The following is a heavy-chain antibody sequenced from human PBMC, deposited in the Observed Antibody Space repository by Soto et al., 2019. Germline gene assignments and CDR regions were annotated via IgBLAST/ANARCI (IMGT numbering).Heavy chain of an antibody. J-gene: IGHJ4*02. V-gene: IGHV4-30-4*01. Sequence: SETLSLTCTVSGGSISSGDYYWSWIRQPPGKGLEWIGYIYYSGSTYYNPSLKSRVTISVDTSKNQFSLKLSSVTAADTAVYYCAQQYCGGDCYSNFDYWGQGTLVTVS. CDR1: GGSISSGDYY. CDR2: IYYSGST. CDR3: AQQYCGGDCYSNFDY. D-gene: IGHD2-21*02.